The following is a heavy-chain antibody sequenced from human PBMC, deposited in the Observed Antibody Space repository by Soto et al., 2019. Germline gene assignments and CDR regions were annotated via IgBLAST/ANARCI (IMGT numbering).Heavy chain of an antibody. D-gene: IGHD3-16*01. V-gene: IGHV4-59*01. CDR3: ARGGTPIDY. Sequence: PSETLSLTCTVSGGSISSYYWSWIRQPPGKGLEWIGYIFSSGSANYSPSPKSRVTISVDTSKNQFSLKLTSVTAADTAVYYCARGGTPIDYWGQGTLVTVSS. CDR1: GGSISSYY. CDR2: IFSSGSA. J-gene: IGHJ4*02.